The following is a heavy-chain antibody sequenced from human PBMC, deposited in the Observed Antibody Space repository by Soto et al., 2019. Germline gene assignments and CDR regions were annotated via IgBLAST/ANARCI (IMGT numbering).Heavy chain of an antibody. Sequence: SETLSLTCAVYGGSFSGYYWSWIRQPPGKGLEWIGEINHSGSTNYNPSLKSRVTISVDTSKNQFSLKLSSVTAADTAVYYCARGERKLMITFGGVYFQHWGQGTLVTVSS. CDR2: INHSGST. V-gene: IGHV4-34*01. CDR3: ARGERKLMITFGGVYFQH. D-gene: IGHD3-16*01. J-gene: IGHJ1*01. CDR1: GGSFSGYY.